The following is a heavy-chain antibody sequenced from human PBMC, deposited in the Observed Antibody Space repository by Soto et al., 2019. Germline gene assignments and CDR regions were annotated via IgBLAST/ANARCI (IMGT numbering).Heavy chain of an antibody. Sequence: LSLTCAVYGGSFSGYYWSWIRQPPGKGLEWIGEIDHSGSTNYNPSLKSRVTISVDTSKNQFSLKLSSVTAADTAVYYCASSAITMVRGVIFPYYYYYGMDVWGQGTTVTVSS. D-gene: IGHD3-10*01. CDR3: ASSAITMVRGVIFPYYYYYGMDV. CDR1: GGSFSGYY. CDR2: IDHSGST. V-gene: IGHV4-34*01. J-gene: IGHJ6*02.